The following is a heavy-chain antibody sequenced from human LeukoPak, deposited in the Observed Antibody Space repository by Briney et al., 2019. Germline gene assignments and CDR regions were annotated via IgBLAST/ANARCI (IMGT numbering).Heavy chain of an antibody. CDR3: ARDNSYSDSSWWFDP. D-gene: IGHD1-26*01. CDR1: GYTLTELS. Sequence: ASVKVSCKVSGYTLTELSMHWVRQASGQGLEWMGLINPSGSSTLYAQKFQGRVTMTRDTSTNTDYMELSSLRSEDTAVYYCARDNSYSDSSWWFDPWGQGTLVTVSS. J-gene: IGHJ5*02. V-gene: IGHV1-46*01. CDR2: INPSGSST.